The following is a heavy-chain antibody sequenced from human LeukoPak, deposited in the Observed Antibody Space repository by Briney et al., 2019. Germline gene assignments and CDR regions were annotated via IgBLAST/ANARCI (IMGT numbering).Heavy chain of an antibody. J-gene: IGHJ4*02. Sequence: GGSLRLSCAASGFTFSTFAMTWVRQAPGKGLEWFPVSCGDEDRTHHANSVQGRFTISRDNSKNTLYLQMSSLRAEDTAVYYCAKHSGGSCYSTIGNWGQGTLVTVSS. CDR1: GFTFSTFA. CDR3: AKHSGGSCYSTIGN. D-gene: IGHD2-15*01. CDR2: SCGDEDRT. V-gene: IGHV3-23*01.